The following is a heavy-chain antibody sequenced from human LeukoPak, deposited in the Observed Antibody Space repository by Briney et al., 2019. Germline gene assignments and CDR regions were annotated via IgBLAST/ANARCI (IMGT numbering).Heavy chain of an antibody. CDR2: ISSSSSYI. CDR3: ARDRETTVTVRYYYYGMDV. Sequence: GGSLRLSCAASGFTFSSYSMNWVRQAPGKGLEWVSSISSSSSYIYYADSVKGRFTISRDNAKNSLYLQMNSLRAEDTAVYYCARDRETTVTVRYYYYGMDVWGQGTTVTVSS. J-gene: IGHJ6*02. V-gene: IGHV3-21*01. CDR1: GFTFSSYS. D-gene: IGHD4-17*01.